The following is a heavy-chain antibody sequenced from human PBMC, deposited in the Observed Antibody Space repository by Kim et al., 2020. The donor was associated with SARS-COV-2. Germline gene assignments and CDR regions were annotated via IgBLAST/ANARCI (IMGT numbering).Heavy chain of an antibody. V-gene: IGHV4-59*01. J-gene: IGHJ4*02. CDR2: IYYSGST. CDR1: GGSISSYY. D-gene: IGHD3-10*01. CDR3: ARGVTMVRGVIYYFDY. Sequence: SETLPLTCTVSGGSISSYYWSWIRQPPGKGLEWIGYIYYSGSTNYNPSLKSRVTISVDTSKNQFSLKLSSVTAADTAVYYCARGVTMVRGVIYYFDYWGQGTLVTVSS.